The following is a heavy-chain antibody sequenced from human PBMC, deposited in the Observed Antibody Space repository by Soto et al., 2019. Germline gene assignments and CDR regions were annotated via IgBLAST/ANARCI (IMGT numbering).Heavy chain of an antibody. CDR2: INPSGGST. D-gene: IGHD5-18*01. CDR1: GYTFTSYY. Sequence: ASVKVSCKASGYTFTSYYMHWVRQAPGQGLEWMGIINPSGGSTSYAQKFQGRVTMTRDTSTSTVYMELSSLRSEDTAVYYCARSLMNTAMVTFYYFDYWGQGTLVTVSS. V-gene: IGHV1-46*01. CDR3: ARSLMNTAMVTFYYFDY. J-gene: IGHJ4*02.